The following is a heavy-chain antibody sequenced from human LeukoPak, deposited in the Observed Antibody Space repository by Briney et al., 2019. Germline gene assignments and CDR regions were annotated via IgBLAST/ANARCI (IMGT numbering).Heavy chain of an antibody. J-gene: IGHJ5*02. CDR3: ARAAVAARWFDP. D-gene: IGHD6-19*01. Sequence: SETLSLTCTVSGGSISSSSYYWGWIRQPPGKGLEWIGSIYYSGSTYYNPSLKSRVTISVDTSKNQFSLKLSSVTAADTAVYYCARAAVAARWFDPWGQGTLVTVSS. CDR2: IYYSGST. CDR1: GGSISSSSYY. V-gene: IGHV4-39*07.